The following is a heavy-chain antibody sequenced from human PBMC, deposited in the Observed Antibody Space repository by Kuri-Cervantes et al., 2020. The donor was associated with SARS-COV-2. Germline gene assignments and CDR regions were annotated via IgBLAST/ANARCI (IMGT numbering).Heavy chain of an antibody. CDR3: AKDREYSSSIGQVDY. CDR2: ISYDGSNK. CDR1: GFTFSSYG. V-gene: IGHV3-30*18. D-gene: IGHD6-6*01. Sequence: GESLKISCAASGFTFSSYGMHWVRQAPGKGLEWVAVISYDGSNKYYADSVKGRFTISRDNSKNTLYLQMNSLRDEDTAVYYCAKDREYSSSIGQVDYWGQGTLVTVSS. J-gene: IGHJ4*02.